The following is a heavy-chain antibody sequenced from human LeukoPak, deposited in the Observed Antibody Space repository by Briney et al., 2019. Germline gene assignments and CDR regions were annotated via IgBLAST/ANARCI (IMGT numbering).Heavy chain of an antibody. CDR2: IYPGDSDT. Sequence: GESLKISCKASGFSFTNYWIGWVRQMPGKGLEWMGIIYPGDSDTRYSPSFQGQVTISADKSISAAYLQWTSLKASDTALYYCARPLTSAARAPFDSWGQGTPVTVSS. CDR3: ARPLTSAARAPFDS. CDR1: GFSFTNYW. V-gene: IGHV5-51*01. J-gene: IGHJ4*02. D-gene: IGHD6-6*01.